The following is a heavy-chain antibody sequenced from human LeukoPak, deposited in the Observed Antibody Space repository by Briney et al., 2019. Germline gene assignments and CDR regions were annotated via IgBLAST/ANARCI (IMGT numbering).Heavy chain of an antibody. CDR3: ARRVYCSSTSCYTLIDY. CDR2: IKQDGSEK. V-gene: IGHV3-7*01. D-gene: IGHD2-2*02. J-gene: IGHJ4*02. Sequence: PGGSLRLSCAASGFTFSSYWMSWVRQAPGKGLEWVANIKQDGSEKYYVDSVKGRFTISRDNAKNSLYLQMNSLRAEDTAVYYCARRVYCSSTSCYTLIDYWGQGTLVTVSS. CDR1: GFTFSSYW.